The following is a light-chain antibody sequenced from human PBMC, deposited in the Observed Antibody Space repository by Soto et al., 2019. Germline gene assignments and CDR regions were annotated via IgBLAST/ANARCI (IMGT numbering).Light chain of an antibody. CDR1: QSVSSSY. Sequence: EIVLTQSPGTLSLSPGERATLSCRASQSVSSSYLAWYQQKPGQAPRLLIYGASSRATGIPDRFIGSGSGTDFTLTISRLEPEDFAVYYRQQYDSSPLTFGGGTKVEIK. V-gene: IGKV3-20*01. J-gene: IGKJ4*01. CDR2: GAS. CDR3: QQYDSSPLT.